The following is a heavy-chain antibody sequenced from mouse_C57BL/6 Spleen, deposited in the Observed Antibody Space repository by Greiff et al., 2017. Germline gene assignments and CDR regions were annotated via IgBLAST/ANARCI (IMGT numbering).Heavy chain of an antibody. D-gene: IGHD1-1*01. CDR3: ACGSSHSYWYCDV. Sequence: QVQLKESGPELVKPGASVKISCKASGYAFSSSWMNWVKQRPGKGLEWIGRIYPGDGDTNYNGKFKGKATLTADKSSSTAYMQLSSLTSEDSAVYFCACGSSHSYWYCDVWGTGTTVTVSS. CDR1: GYAFSSSW. J-gene: IGHJ1*03. CDR2: IYPGDGDT. V-gene: IGHV1-82*01.